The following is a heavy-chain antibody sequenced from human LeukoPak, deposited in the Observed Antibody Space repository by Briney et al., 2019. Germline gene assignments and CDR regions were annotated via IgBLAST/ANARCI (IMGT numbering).Heavy chain of an antibody. J-gene: IGHJ5*02. CDR1: GGSISLSF. V-gene: IGHV4-4*07. CDR3: ARLIVVVPAAILWFDP. Sequence: PSETLSLTCTVSGGSISLSFWSWLRQPAGKGLEWVGRLYPSGRTENNPSLKSRVSISLDAPKNQFSLKLSSVTAADTAVYYCARLIVVVPAAILWFDPWGQGTLVTVSS. D-gene: IGHD2-2*01. CDR2: LYPSGRT.